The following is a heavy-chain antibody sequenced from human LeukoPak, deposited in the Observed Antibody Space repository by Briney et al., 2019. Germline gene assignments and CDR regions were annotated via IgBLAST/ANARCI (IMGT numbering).Heavy chain of an antibody. J-gene: IGHJ4*02. CDR2: IYPGDSDT. CDR1: GYIFTSYW. V-gene: IGHV5-51*01. Sequence: GESLKISCEGSGYIFTSYWIAWVRQMPGKGLEWMGSIYPGDSDTRYSPSFQGQVTISADKSISTAYLQWRGLKASDTAVYYCARLGTAVVARYFDSWGQGTLVTVPS. D-gene: IGHD2-15*01. CDR3: ARLGTAVVARYFDS.